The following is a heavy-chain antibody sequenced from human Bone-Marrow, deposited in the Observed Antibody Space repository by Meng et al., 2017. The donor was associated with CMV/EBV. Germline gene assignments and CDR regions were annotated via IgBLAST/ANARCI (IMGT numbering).Heavy chain of an antibody. CDR2: INSDGSST. CDR1: GFTFSSYW. V-gene: IGHV3-74*01. CDR3: ARGEYSGSFDY. Sequence: GGSLRLSCAASGFTFSSYWMHWVRQAPGKGLVWVSRINSDGSSTSYADSVKGRFTISRDNAKNTLYLQMNSLRAEDTAVYYCARGEYSGSFDYWGQGTLVTVSS. J-gene: IGHJ4*02. D-gene: IGHD1-26*01.